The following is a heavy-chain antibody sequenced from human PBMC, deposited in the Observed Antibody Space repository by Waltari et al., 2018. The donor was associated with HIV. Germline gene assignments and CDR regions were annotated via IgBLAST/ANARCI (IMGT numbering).Heavy chain of an antibody. CDR3: AREYYDSSGYYAFDI. J-gene: IGHJ3*02. D-gene: IGHD3-22*01. CDR1: GGSISSSSYY. Sequence: QLQLQESGPGLVKPSETLSLTCTVSGGSISSSSYYWGWIRQPPGKGLEWIGSIYYSGRTYYNPALKSRVTISVDTSKNQFSLKLSSVTAADTAVYYCAREYYDSSGYYAFDIWGQGTMVTVSS. CDR2: IYYSGRT. V-gene: IGHV4-39*07.